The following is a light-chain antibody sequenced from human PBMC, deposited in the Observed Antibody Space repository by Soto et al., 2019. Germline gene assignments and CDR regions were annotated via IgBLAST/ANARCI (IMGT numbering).Light chain of an antibody. J-gene: IGKJ4*01. V-gene: IGKV3-11*01. Sequence: IVLTQSPATLSLSPGEGAALSCRASQSVSRFLAWYQQKPGQAPRLLIYGASNRATGIPTRFSGSGSGTDFTLTISSLEAEDFALSYCHPRSTWPLTFGGGTKVEIK. CDR3: HPRSTWPLT. CDR2: GAS. CDR1: QSVSRF.